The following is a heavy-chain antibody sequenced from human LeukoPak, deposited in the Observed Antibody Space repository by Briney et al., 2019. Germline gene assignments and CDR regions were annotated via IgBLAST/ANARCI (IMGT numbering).Heavy chain of an antibody. CDR2: ISSSGSTI. D-gene: IGHD6-19*01. J-gene: IGHJ5*02. V-gene: IGHV3-11*01. Sequence: PGGSLRFSCAASRFTFNDYYMSWIRQAPGQELEWVPYISSSGSTIYYEDSVKGRFTISRDNGKNSLYLQMNSLRAEDTPVYHCARDVSLGSGWPPLFDPCGQGTLCTVSS. CDR3: ARDVSLGSGWPPLFDP. CDR1: RFTFNDYY.